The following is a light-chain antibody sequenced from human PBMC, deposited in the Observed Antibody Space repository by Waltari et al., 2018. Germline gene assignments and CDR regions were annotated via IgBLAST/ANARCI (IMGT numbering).Light chain of an antibody. CDR2: KNN. V-gene: IGLV1-47*01. CDR3: ATWDDSLSGVV. Sequence: QSVLTQPPSASGTPGQRVTISCSGSSSNIGSNYVYWYQQLPGMAPKLLIYKNNPRPSGVPDRFSGSKSGTSASLAISGLRSEDEADYSCATWDDSLSGVVFGGGTKLTVL. CDR1: SSNIGSNY. J-gene: IGLJ2*01.